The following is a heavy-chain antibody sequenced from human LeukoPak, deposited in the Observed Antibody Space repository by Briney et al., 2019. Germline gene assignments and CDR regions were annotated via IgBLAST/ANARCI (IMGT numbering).Heavy chain of an antibody. Sequence: SETLSLTCAVYGGSFSGYYWSWIRQPPGKGLEWIGEINHSGSTNYNPSLKSRVTISVDTSKNQFSLKLSSVTAADTAVYYCARRLRIWSGYYGWYFDLWGRGTLVTVSS. CDR2: INHSGST. V-gene: IGHV4-34*01. J-gene: IGHJ2*01. D-gene: IGHD3-3*01. CDR3: ARRLRIWSGYYGWYFDL. CDR1: GGSFSGYY.